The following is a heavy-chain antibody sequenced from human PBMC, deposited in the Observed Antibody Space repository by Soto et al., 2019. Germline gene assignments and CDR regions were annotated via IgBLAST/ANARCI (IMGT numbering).Heavy chain of an antibody. Sequence: QVQLQESGPGLVKPWETLSLTCTVSSGSISSYYWSWIRQPPGKGLEWIGYIYYSGSTNYNPSLKRRVTISVDTSKNQFSLKLSSVTAADTAVYYCARFNWYFDLWGRGTLVTVSS. CDR3: ARFNWYFDL. CDR1: SGSISSYY. CDR2: IYYSGST. J-gene: IGHJ2*01. V-gene: IGHV4-59*08.